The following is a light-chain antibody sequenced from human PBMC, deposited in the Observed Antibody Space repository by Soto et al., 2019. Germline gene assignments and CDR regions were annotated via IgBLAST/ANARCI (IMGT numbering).Light chain of an antibody. CDR1: SSDVDDYNY. CDR3: CSYGGTFYV. CDR2: DVS. V-gene: IGLV2-11*01. Sequence: QSVLTQPRSVSGSPGQSVTISCTGTSSDVDDYNYVSWFQQHPGKAPKLMIYDVSERPSGVPDRFSGSKSGNTASLTISGLQAEDAADYYCCSYGGTFYVFGTGTKLTVL. J-gene: IGLJ1*01.